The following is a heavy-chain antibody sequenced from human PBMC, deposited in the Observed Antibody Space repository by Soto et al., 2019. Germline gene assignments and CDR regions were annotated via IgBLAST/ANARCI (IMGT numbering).Heavy chain of an antibody. Sequence: QLQLQESGPGLVKPSETLSLTCTVSGGSISSSSYYWGWIRQPPGKGLEWIGSIYYSGSTYYNPSLKSRVTISVDTSKNQFSLKLSSVTAADTAVYYCARRNPGITMLNWFDPWGQGTLVTVSS. CDR1: GGSISSSSYY. CDR3: ARRNPGITMLNWFDP. CDR2: IYYSGST. D-gene: IGHD3-10*01. V-gene: IGHV4-39*01. J-gene: IGHJ5*02.